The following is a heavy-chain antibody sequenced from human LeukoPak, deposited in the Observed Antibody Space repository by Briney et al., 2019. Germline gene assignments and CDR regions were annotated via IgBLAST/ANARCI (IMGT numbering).Heavy chain of an antibody. J-gene: IGHJ4*02. Sequence: GGSLRLSCAASGFTFSSYWMSWVRQAPGKGLEWVANIKEDGSEKYYVDSVKGRFTISRDNAKNSVYLQMNSLRAEDTAVYYCAREIGSAARGRWGQGTLVTVSS. CDR1: GFTFSSYW. D-gene: IGHD6-13*01. V-gene: IGHV3-7*05. CDR2: IKEDGSEK. CDR3: AREIGSAARGR.